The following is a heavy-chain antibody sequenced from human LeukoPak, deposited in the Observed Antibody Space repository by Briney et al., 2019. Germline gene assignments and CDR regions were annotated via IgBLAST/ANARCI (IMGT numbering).Heavy chain of an antibody. CDR1: GFTFSSYA. J-gene: IGHJ4*02. Sequence: GGSLRLSCAASGFTFSSYAMSWVRQAPGKGLEWVSAISGSGGSTYYADSVKGRFTISRDNSKNTLYLQMNSLRAEDTAVYYCANWEYCSGGSCYPSDYWGQGTLVTVSS. CDR3: ANWEYCSGGSCYPSDY. CDR2: ISGSGGST. D-gene: IGHD2-15*01. V-gene: IGHV3-23*01.